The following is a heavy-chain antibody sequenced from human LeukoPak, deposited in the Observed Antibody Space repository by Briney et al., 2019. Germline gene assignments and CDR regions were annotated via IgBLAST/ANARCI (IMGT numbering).Heavy chain of an antibody. D-gene: IGHD3-22*01. CDR2: IYHSGST. Sequence: KASQTLSLTCTVSGGSISSGGYYWSWIRQPPGKGLEWIGYIYHSGSTYYNPSLKSRVTISVDRSKNQFSLKLSSVTAADTAVYYCARDFDGYLDYWGQGTLVTVSS. J-gene: IGHJ4*02. CDR3: ARDFDGYLDY. V-gene: IGHV4-30-2*01. CDR1: GGSISSGGYY.